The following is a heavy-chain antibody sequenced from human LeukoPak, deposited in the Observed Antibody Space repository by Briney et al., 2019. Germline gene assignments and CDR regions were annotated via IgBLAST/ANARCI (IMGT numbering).Heavy chain of an antibody. V-gene: IGHV3-53*01. Sequence: GGSLRLSCAASGFTVSSNYMSWVRQAPGKGLEWVSVLYRDDDTYYADSVKGRFTISRDNSKNTLYLQMNSLRAEDTAVYYCAKPMVRGVIISPPDYWGQGTLVTVSS. J-gene: IGHJ4*02. D-gene: IGHD3-10*01. CDR1: GFTVSSNY. CDR3: AKPMVRGVIISPPDY. CDR2: LYRDDDT.